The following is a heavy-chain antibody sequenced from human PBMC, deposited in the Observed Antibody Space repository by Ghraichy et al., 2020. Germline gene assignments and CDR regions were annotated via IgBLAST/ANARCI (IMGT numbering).Heavy chain of an antibody. V-gene: IGHV4-31*03. D-gene: IGHD5-24*01. CDR3: ARATPSAPTALLDY. J-gene: IGHJ4*02. CDR2: IYYSGST. CDR1: GGSISSGGYY. Sequence: TLSLTCTVSGGSISSGGYYWSWIRQHPGKGLEWIGYIYYSGSTYYNPSLKSRVTISVDTSKNQFSLKLSSVTAADTAVYYCARATPSAPTALLDYWGQGTLVTVSS.